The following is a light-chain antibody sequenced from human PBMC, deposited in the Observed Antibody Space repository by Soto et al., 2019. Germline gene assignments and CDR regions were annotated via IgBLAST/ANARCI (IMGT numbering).Light chain of an antibody. J-gene: IGKJ1*01. CDR1: QSVLYSSNNKNY. CDR3: QQYYGSPPRT. Sequence: DIVMTQSPDSLAVSLGERATINCKSSQSVLYSSNNKNYLAWYQQKPGQPPKLLISWASTRDSGVPDRFSGSGSETDFTLTISSLQAEDVAVYYCQQYYGSPPRTFGQGTKVEIK. CDR2: WAS. V-gene: IGKV4-1*01.